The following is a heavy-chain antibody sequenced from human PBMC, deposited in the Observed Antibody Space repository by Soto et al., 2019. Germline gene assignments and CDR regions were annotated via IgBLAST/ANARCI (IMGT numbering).Heavy chain of an antibody. CDR1: GYTFTNYD. J-gene: IGHJ4*02. Sequence: ASVKVSCKASGYTFTNYDITWVRQAAGQGLEWVGWVNPNSGYTAYAQKFVGRVTMTRNTPLRTAYMELSSLTSGDTAVYYCARSYSYDWNGYWGQGTMVTVYS. V-gene: IGHV1-8*01. D-gene: IGHD5-18*01. CDR3: ARSYSYDWNGY. CDR2: VNPNSGYT.